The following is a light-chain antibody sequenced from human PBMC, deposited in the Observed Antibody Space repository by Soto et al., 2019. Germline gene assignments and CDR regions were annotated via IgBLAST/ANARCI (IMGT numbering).Light chain of an antibody. CDR2: DAS. J-gene: IGKJ1*01. CDR3: QQYNSWT. V-gene: IGKV3-11*01. Sequence: EIVLTQSPATLSLSPGERATLSCRASRTVGSYLAWYQQKPGQAPRLLIYDASNRATGIPARFSGSGSGTEFTLTISSLQPDDFATYYCQQYNSWTFGQGTKVDIK. CDR1: RTVGSY.